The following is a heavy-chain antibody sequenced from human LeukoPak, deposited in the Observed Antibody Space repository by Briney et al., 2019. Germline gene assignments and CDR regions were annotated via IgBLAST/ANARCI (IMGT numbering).Heavy chain of an antibody. CDR3: VRDYNWGSDY. V-gene: IGHV3-30*02. D-gene: IGHD1-1*01. Sequence: GGSLRLSCAASGFTFSHHGMHWVRQAPGKGLEWVAFIRNDGSNNYYADSVKGRFTISRDNSKNNVYLQMYSLRVEDTSIYYCVRDYNWGSDYWGQGTVVTVSS. J-gene: IGHJ4*02. CDR2: IRNDGSNN. CDR1: GFTFSHHG.